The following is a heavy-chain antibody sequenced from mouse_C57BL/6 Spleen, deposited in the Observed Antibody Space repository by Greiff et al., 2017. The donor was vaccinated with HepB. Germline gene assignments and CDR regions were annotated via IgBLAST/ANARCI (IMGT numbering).Heavy chain of an antibody. CDR3: ARFGGSSWKSAFDY. V-gene: IGHV1-80*01. D-gene: IGHD1-1*01. J-gene: IGHJ2*01. Sequence: QVQLQQSGAELVKPGASVKISCKASGYAFSSYWMNWVKQRPGKGLEWIGQIYPGDGDTNYNGKFKGKATLTADKSSSTAYMQLSSLTSEDSAVYFCARFGGSSWKSAFDYWGQGTTLTVSS. CDR2: IYPGDGDT. CDR1: GYAFSSYW.